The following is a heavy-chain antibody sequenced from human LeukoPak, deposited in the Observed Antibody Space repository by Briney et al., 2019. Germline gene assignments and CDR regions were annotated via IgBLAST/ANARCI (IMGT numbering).Heavy chain of an antibody. J-gene: IGHJ4*02. Sequence: PGGSLRLSCAASEFTFSSYGMHWVRQAPGKGLEWVAVIWYDGSNKYYADSVKGRFTISRDNSKNTMYLQMNSLRAEDTAVYYCAKDMGIAAAGTPDYWGQGTLVTVSS. V-gene: IGHV3-33*06. D-gene: IGHD6-13*01. CDR1: EFTFSSYG. CDR2: IWYDGSNK. CDR3: AKDMGIAAAGTPDY.